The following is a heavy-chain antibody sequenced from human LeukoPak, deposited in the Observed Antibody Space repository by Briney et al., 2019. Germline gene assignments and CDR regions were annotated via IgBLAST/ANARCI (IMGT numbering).Heavy chain of an antibody. CDR1: GYSISSGYY. CDR3: AGVHYFDY. V-gene: IGHV4-38-2*01. Sequence: SETLSLTCAVSGYSISSGYYWGWIRQPPGKGLEWIGSIYHSGSTYYNPSLKSRVTISVDTSKNQFSLKLSSVTAADTAVYYCAGVHYFDYWGQGTLVTVSS. CDR2: IYHSGST. J-gene: IGHJ4*02. D-gene: IGHD3-10*01.